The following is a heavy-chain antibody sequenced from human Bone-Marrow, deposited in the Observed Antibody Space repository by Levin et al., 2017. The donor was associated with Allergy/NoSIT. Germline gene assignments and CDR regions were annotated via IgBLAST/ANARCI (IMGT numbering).Heavy chain of an antibody. CDR3: AKVGADWWSAYYYHLDV. J-gene: IGHJ6*03. V-gene: IGHV3-23*01. CDR1: GSGITFSRLV. D-gene: IGHD3-3*01. CDR2: ISGSGGGT. Sequence: QPGGSLRLSCEASGSGITFSRLVISWVRQAPGQGLEWVSAISGSGGGTFYADSVDGRFTISRDDSKNMVFLQMRSLRAEDSAQYFCAKVGADWWSAYYYHLDVWGRGTTVTVS.